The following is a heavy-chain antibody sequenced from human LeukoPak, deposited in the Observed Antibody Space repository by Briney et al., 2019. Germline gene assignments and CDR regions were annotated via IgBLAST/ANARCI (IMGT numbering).Heavy chain of an antibody. D-gene: IGHD6-13*01. CDR2: ISGSGGST. Sequence: PGGSLRLSCAASGFTFSSYAMSWVRQAPGKGLEWVTAISGSGGSTYYADSVKGRFTISRDNSKNSLYLQMNSLRAEDTAEYYCARDIPAPGICFDYWGQGTLVTVSS. CDR1: GFTFSSYA. V-gene: IGHV3-23*01. J-gene: IGHJ4*02. CDR3: ARDIPAPGICFDY.